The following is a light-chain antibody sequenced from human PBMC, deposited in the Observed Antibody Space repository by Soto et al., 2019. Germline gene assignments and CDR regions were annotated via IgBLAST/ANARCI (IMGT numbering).Light chain of an antibody. Sequence: QSVLTQPPSVSGAPGQRVTISCTGSSSNIGAGYDVHWYQQLPGTAPKLLIYGNSNRPSGVPDRFSGSKSGTSASLAITGLQAEDEADYYCQSYDSSLSGAVVFGGWTKLTVL. J-gene: IGLJ2*01. CDR1: SSNIGAGYD. CDR3: QSYDSSLSGAVV. V-gene: IGLV1-40*01. CDR2: GNS.